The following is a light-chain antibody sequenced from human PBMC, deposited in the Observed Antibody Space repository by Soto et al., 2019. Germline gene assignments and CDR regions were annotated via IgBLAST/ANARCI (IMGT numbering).Light chain of an antibody. V-gene: IGLV2-14*01. J-gene: IGLJ3*02. CDR2: EVS. CDR3: FSYTTSSTLV. Sequence: QSVLTQPASVSGSPGQSITISCTGTSSDVGGYNYVSWYHQHPAKAPKLMIYEVSNRPSGVSHRFSGSKSGNTASLTISGLQAEVEADYYCFSYTTSSTLVFGGGTKLTVL. CDR1: SSDVGGYNY.